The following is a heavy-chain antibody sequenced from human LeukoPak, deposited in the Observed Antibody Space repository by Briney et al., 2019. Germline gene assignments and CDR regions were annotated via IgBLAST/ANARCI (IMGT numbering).Heavy chain of an antibody. V-gene: IGHV1-2*02. Sequence: ASVKVSCKASGYTFTGYYMHWVRQAPGQGLEWMEWINPNSGGTNYAQKFQGRVTMTRDTSISTAYMELSRLRSDDTAVYYCARDRGVVNNWFDPWGQGTLVTVSS. CDR1: GYTFTGYY. CDR2: INPNSGGT. CDR3: ARDRGVVNNWFDP. D-gene: IGHD3-3*01. J-gene: IGHJ5*02.